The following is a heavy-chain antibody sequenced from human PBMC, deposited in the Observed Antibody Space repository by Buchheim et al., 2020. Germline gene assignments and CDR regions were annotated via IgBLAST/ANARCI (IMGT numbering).Heavy chain of an antibody. D-gene: IGHD6-6*01. J-gene: IGHJ5*02. CDR3: ARDRDDRQLVSGRGWWFDP. V-gene: IGHV4-4*02. CDR1: GGSISSSNW. Sequence: QVQLQESGPGLVKPSGTLSLTCAVSGGSISSSNWWSWVRQPPGKGLEWIGEIYHSGSTNYNPSLKSRVTITVEKAKKQLSLKLSSVTAADTAVYYCARDRDDRQLVSGRGWWFDPWGQGTL. CDR2: IYHSGST.